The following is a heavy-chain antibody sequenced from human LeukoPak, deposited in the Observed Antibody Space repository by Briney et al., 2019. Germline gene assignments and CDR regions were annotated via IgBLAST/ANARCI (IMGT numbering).Heavy chain of an antibody. V-gene: IGHV5-51*01. J-gene: IGHJ5*02. CDR3: ARHAHCSRGSCYFFWYAP. Sequence: GESLKISCKGSGYSFTSYWIGWVRQMPGKGLEWMGIIYPGDSDTRYSPSFQGQVTISADKSISTASLQWSSLKASDTAMSYCARHAHCSRGSCYFFWYAPWGQGPLVPVSS. CDR1: GYSFTSYW. D-gene: IGHD2-15*01. CDR2: IYPGDSDT.